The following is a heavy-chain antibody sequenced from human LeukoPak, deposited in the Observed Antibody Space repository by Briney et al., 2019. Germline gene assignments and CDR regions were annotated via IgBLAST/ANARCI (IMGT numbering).Heavy chain of an antibody. Sequence: ASVKVSCKASGYTFTGYYMHWVRQAPGQGLEWMGWINPNSGGTNYAQKFQGRVTMTRDTSISTAYMELSRLRSDDTAVYYCARQYYYDSSGYYYTTGYNWFDPWGQGTLVTVSS. J-gene: IGHJ5*02. CDR1: GYTFTGYY. D-gene: IGHD3-22*01. CDR2: INPNSGGT. CDR3: ARQYYYDSSGYYYTTGYNWFDP. V-gene: IGHV1-2*02.